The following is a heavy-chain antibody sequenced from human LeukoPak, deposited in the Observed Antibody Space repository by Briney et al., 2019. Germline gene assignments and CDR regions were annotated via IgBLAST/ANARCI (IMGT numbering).Heavy chain of an antibody. Sequence: ASVKASCKASGYTFTSYGISWVRQAPGQGLEWMGWISAYNGNTNYAQKLQGRVTMTTDTSTSTAYMELRSLRSDDTAVYYCARDPPSDNVVVTAIPGYWGQGTLVTVSS. CDR3: ARDPPSDNVVVTAIPGY. D-gene: IGHD2-21*02. CDR2: ISAYNGNT. V-gene: IGHV1-18*01. CDR1: GYTFTSYG. J-gene: IGHJ4*02.